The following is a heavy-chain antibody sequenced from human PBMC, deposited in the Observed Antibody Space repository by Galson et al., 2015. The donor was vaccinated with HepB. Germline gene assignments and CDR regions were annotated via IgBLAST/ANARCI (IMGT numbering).Heavy chain of an antibody. CDR1: GFTFSSYS. CDR3: ARSPLEDYYYYGMDV. CDR2: ISSSSSYI. Sequence: LRLSCAASGFTFSSYSMNWVRQAPGKGLEWVSSISSSSSYIYYADSVKGRFTISRDNAENSLYLQMNSLRAEDTAVYYCARSPLEDYYYYGMDVWGQGTTVTVSS. J-gene: IGHJ6*02. D-gene: IGHD3-3*01. V-gene: IGHV3-21*01.